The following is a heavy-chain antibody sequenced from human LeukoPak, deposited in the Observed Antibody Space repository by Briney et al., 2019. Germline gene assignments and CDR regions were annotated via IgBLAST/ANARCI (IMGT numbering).Heavy chain of an antibody. CDR1: GFTFTSYA. D-gene: IGHD3-22*01. CDR2: ISGNGGAT. J-gene: IGHJ4*02. Sequence: PGGSLRLSCAASGFTFTSYAMSWVRQAPGKGLEGVSAISGNGGATYYADSVKGRFTISRDNSKNTLHLQMNSLRAEDTALYYCAKATTAIVVDNFFDYWGQGTLVSVSS. CDR3: AKATTAIVVDNFFDY. V-gene: IGHV3-23*01.